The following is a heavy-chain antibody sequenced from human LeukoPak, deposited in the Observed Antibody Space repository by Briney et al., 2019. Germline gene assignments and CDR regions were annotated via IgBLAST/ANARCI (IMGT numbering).Heavy chain of an antibody. J-gene: IGHJ5*02. V-gene: IGHV4-4*07. CDR2: MYTSGST. Sequence: SETLSLTCSVSGVSISSYYWSWIRQPAGKGLEWIGRMYTSGSTNYNPSLKSRVIMSVDTSKNQFSLKLTSVTAADTAVYYCAREGVFSWFDPWGQGTLVTVS. CDR3: AREGVFSWFDP. CDR1: GVSISSYY.